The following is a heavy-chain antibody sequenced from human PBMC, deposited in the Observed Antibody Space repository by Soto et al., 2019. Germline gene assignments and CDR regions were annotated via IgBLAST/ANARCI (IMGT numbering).Heavy chain of an antibody. J-gene: IGHJ1*01. CDR1: GYTFTSYA. CDR2: INAGNGNT. V-gene: IGHV1-3*01. Sequence: ASVKCACKASGYTFTSYAMHWVRQAPGQRLEWMGWINAGNGNTKYSQKFQGRVTITRDTSASTAYMELSSLRSEDTAVYYCARGEVDIVATMVYWGQGTRGTVSS. D-gene: IGHD5-12*01. CDR3: ARGEVDIVATMVY.